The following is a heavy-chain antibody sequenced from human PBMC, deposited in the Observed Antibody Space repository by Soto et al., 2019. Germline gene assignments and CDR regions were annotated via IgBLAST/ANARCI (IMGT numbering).Heavy chain of an antibody. D-gene: IGHD3-3*01. CDR3: AREGYDFWSGYYPHGMDV. CDR2: ISAYNGNT. Sequence: GASVKFSCKASGYTFTSYGISWVRQAPGQGLEWMGWISAYNGNTNYAQKLQGRVTMTTDTSTSTAYMELRSLRSDDTAVYYCAREGYDFWSGYYPHGMDVWGQGTTVTVSS. V-gene: IGHV1-18*04. CDR1: GYTFTSYG. J-gene: IGHJ6*02.